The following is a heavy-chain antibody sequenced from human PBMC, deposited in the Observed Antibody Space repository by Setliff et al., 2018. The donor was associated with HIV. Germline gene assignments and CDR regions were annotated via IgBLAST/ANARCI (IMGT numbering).Heavy chain of an antibody. CDR3: ARDTDYYDTSAYYTKGYYYAMDV. CDR2: MYPSGST. V-gene: IGHV4-4*02. D-gene: IGHD3-22*01. J-gene: IGHJ6*02. Sequence: PSETLSLTCAVSGGLISSSNWWSWVRQPPGRGLEWIGEMYPSGSTNYNSSLKSRVTISVDKSKNQFSLKLSSVTAADTAVYYCARDTDYYDTSAYYTKGYYYAMDVWGQGTTVTVSS. CDR1: GGLISSSNW.